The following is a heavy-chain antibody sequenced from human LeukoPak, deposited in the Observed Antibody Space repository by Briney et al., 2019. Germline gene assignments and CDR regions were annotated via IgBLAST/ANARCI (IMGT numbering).Heavy chain of an antibody. Sequence: GGSLRLSCAPSGFTFSSYDMRWVRQAPGKGLEWVADISGGGSGTYYADSVRGRFTISRDNSKNTVYLQMNSLRAEDTAIYYCAKAVGSSGYFSRDAFDIWGQGTMVTVSS. CDR2: ISGGGSGT. CDR3: AKAVGSSGYFSRDAFDI. CDR1: GFTFSSYD. J-gene: IGHJ3*02. D-gene: IGHD3-22*01. V-gene: IGHV3-23*01.